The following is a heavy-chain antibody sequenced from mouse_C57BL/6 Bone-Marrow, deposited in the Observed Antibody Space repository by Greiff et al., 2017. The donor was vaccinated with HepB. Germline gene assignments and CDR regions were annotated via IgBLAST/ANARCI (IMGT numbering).Heavy chain of an antibody. CDR2: IDPSDSYT. CDR3: ARDYSNSWFAY. J-gene: IGHJ3*01. V-gene: IGHV1-69*01. Sequence: QVHVKQPGAELVMPGASVKLSCKASGYTFTSYWMHWVKQRPGQGLEWIGEIDPSDSYTNYNQKFKGKSTLTVDKSSSTAYMQLSSLTSEDSAVYYCARDYSNSWFAYWGQGTLVTVSA. D-gene: IGHD2-5*01. CDR1: GYTFTSYW.